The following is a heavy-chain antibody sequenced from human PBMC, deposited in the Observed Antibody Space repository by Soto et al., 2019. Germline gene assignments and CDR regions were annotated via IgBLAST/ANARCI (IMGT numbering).Heavy chain of an antibody. J-gene: IGHJ6*03. V-gene: IGHV4-59*08. CDR1: GGSISSYY. Sequence: PSETLSLTCTVSGGSISSYYWSWIRQPPGKGLEWIGYIYYSGSTNYNPSLKSRVTISVDTSKNQFSLKLSSVTAADTAVYYCARHRTSIVYYGSKNYYYYMDVWGKGTTVTVS. CDR3: ARHRTSIVYYGSKNYYYYMDV. CDR2: IYYSGST. D-gene: IGHD3-10*01.